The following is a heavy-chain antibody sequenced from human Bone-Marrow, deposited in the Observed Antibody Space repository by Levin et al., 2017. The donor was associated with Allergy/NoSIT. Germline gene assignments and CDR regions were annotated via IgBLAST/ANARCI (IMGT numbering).Heavy chain of an antibody. D-gene: IGHD6-13*01. CDR3: VRHVDGSSWLD. Sequence: LSGGSLRLSCAASGFTFSGSAIHWVRQASGKGLEWVGRIRSRANNYATAYGASMKDRFTISRDDSKNTAYLQVNSLNTEDAAVYYCVRHVDGSSWLDWGQGTLVTVSS. J-gene: IGHJ4*02. CDR1: GFTFSGSA. V-gene: IGHV3-73*01. CDR2: IRSRANNYAT.